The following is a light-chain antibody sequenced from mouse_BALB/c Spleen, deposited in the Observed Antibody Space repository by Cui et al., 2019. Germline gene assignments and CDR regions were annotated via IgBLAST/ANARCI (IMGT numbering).Light chain of an antibody. V-gene: IGKV4-55*01. CDR3: QQWSSYPPIT. Sequence: QIVPTQSPAIMSAPPGEKVTMTCSASSSVSYMYWYQQKPGSSPRLLIYDTSNLASGVPVRFSGSGSGTSYSLTISRMEAEDAATYYCQQWSSYPPITFGAGTKLELK. CDR1: SSVSY. J-gene: IGKJ5*01. CDR2: DTS.